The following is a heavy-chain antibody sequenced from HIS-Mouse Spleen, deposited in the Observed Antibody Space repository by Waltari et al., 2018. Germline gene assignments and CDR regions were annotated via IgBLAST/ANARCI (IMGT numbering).Heavy chain of an antibody. CDR2: IRSKAYGGTT. CDR3: TRVGVAYYYSSGDDAFDI. Sequence: GLVKPGRSLRLSCTASGFTFGDYAMSWFRQAPGKGLEWVGFIRSKAYGGTTEYAASVKGRFTISRDDSKSIAYLQMNSLKTEDTAVYYCTRVGVAYYYSSGDDAFDIWGQGTMVTVSS. J-gene: IGHJ3*02. D-gene: IGHD3-22*01. CDR1: GFTFGDYA. V-gene: IGHV3-49*05.